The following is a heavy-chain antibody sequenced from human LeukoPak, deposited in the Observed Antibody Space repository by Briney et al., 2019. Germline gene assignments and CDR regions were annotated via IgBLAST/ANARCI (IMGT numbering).Heavy chain of an antibody. Sequence: SETLSLTCAVYGGSLSGYYWSWIRQPPGKGLEWIGEINHSGSTNYNPSLKSRVTISVDTSKNQFSLKLSSVTAADTAVYYCARSEGIAAAGTGYWGQGTLVTVSS. J-gene: IGHJ4*02. CDR1: GGSLSGYY. D-gene: IGHD6-13*01. CDR2: INHSGST. V-gene: IGHV4-34*01. CDR3: ARSEGIAAAGTGY.